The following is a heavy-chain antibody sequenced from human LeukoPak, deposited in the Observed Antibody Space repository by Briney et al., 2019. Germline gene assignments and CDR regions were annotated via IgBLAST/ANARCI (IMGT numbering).Heavy chain of an antibody. J-gene: IGHJ4*02. Sequence: PSQTLSLTCTVSGGSISSSTYHWGWIRQPPGKGLEWIGNIHYSGSTHYNPSLKSRVTISVDTSKNQFSLKLSSVTAADTAVYYCARSYGSGSYYDYWGQGTLVTVSS. CDR2: IHYSGST. CDR1: GGSISSSTYH. V-gene: IGHV4-39*07. D-gene: IGHD3-10*01. CDR3: ARSYGSGSYYDY.